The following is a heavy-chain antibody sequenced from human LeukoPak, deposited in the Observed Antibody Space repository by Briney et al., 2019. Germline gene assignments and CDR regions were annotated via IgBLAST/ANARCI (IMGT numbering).Heavy chain of an antibody. D-gene: IGHD6-6*01. J-gene: IGHJ4*02. CDR1: GYTFTGYY. Sequence: GASLKVSCNASGYTFTGYYMHWVRQAPGQGREWMGWINPNSGGTNYAQKFQGRVTMTRDTSISTAYMELSRLRSDDTAVYYCARTYSSFPVGGYWGQGTLVTVSS. CDR3: ARTYSSFPVGGY. CDR2: INPNSGGT. V-gene: IGHV1-2*02.